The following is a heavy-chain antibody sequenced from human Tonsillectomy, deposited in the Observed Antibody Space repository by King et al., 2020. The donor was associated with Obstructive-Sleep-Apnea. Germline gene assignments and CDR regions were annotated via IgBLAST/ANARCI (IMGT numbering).Heavy chain of an antibody. CDR1: GYTFTSYG. Sequence: QLVQSGVEVKKPGASVKVSCKASGYTFTSYGITWVRLAPGQGLEWMGWISVYNVDTKYAQKFQGRVTMTTDTPTNTAYMELRSLRSDDTAVYYCARYAYAAVGSTDYFDYWGQGTLVTVSS. CDR2: ISVYNVDT. V-gene: IGHV1-18*04. D-gene: IGHD6-13*01. J-gene: IGHJ4*02. CDR3: ARYAYAAVGSTDYFDY.